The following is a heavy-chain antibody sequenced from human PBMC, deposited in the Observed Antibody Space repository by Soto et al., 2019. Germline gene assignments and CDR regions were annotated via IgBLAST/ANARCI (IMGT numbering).Heavy chain of an antibody. V-gene: IGHV1-18*01. Sequence: QVQLVQSGAEVRKPGASVKVSCKTSGYTFSCSGISWVRQAPGQGLEWMGWISTYNGDANYAQKLQGRVTMTTDTSTSTAFMELGSLTSDDTAVYYCARSGSVHYYYYGLDVWGQGTTVTVSS. CDR1: GYTFSCSG. D-gene: IGHD1-26*01. CDR2: ISTYNGDA. J-gene: IGHJ6*02. CDR3: ARSGSVHYYYYGLDV.